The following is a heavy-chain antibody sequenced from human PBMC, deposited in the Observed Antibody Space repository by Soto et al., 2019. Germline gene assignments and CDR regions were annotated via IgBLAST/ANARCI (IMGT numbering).Heavy chain of an antibody. CDR2: IWYDGSNK. CDR3: ARDTYYDFWSGYNYYYYGMDV. CDR1: GFTFSSYG. V-gene: IGHV3-33*01. D-gene: IGHD3-3*01. J-gene: IGHJ6*02. Sequence: GGSLRLSCAASGFTFSSYGMHWVRQAPGKGLEWVAVIWYDGSNKYYADSVKGRFTISRDNSKNTLYLQMNSLRAEDTAVYYCARDTYYDFWSGYNYYYYGMDVWGQGTTVTVSS.